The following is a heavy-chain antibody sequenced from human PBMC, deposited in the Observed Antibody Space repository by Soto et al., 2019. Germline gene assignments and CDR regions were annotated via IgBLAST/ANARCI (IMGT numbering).Heavy chain of an antibody. J-gene: IGHJ5*02. Sequence: GASVKVSCKASGYTFTSYAMHWVRQAPGQRLEWMGWINAGNGNTKYSQKFQGRVTITRDTSASTAYMELSSLRSEDTAVYYCARRDYCSSTSCPNWFDPWGQGTLVTVSS. CDR3: ARRDYCSSTSCPNWFDP. V-gene: IGHV1-3*01. D-gene: IGHD2-2*01. CDR1: GYTFTSYA. CDR2: INAGNGNT.